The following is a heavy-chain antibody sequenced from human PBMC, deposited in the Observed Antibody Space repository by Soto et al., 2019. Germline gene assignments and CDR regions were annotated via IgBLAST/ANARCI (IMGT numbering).Heavy chain of an antibody. V-gene: IGHV3-23*01. CDR3: ARYRPGHYFDY. J-gene: IGHJ4*02. D-gene: IGHD3-10*01. CDR1: EFTFRSYA. Sequence: GGSLRLSCAASEFTFRSYAMTWVRQAPGKGLEWVSSINSNADSTYYAGSVKGRLTISSDNSKNALFLQLSSRRVEDTAVYYCARYRPGHYFDYWGQGTLVTVSS. CDR2: INSNADST.